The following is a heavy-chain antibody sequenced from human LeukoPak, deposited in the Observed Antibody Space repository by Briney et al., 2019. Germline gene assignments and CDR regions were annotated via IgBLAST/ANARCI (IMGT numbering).Heavy chain of an antibody. Sequence: GGSLRLSCAASGFTFSSYSMNWVRQAPGKGLEWVSSISSSSSYIYYADSVKGRFTIPRDNAKNSLYLQMNSLRAEDTAVYYCARDCSGGSCYLETDYWGQGTLVTVSS. V-gene: IGHV3-21*01. CDR3: ARDCSGGSCYLETDY. CDR2: ISSSSSYI. J-gene: IGHJ4*02. CDR1: GFTFSSYS. D-gene: IGHD2-15*01.